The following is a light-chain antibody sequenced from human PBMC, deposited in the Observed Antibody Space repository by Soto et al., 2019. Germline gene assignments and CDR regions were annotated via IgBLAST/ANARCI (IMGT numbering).Light chain of an antibody. V-gene: IGKV3-15*01. CDR1: QSVSSSY. CDR2: GAS. J-gene: IGKJ1*01. Sequence: EIMLTQSPGTLSLSPGERATLSCRASQSVSSSYLAWYQQKPGQAPRLLIYGASTRATGIPARFSGSGSGTEFTLTISSLQPDDFATYYCQQYNNWPPWTFGQGTKVDIK. CDR3: QQYNNWPPWT.